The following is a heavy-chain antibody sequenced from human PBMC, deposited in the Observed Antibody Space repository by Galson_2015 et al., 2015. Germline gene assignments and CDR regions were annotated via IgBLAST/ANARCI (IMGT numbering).Heavy chain of an antibody. CDR3: ATPRRRDGYSPFDY. Sequence: SLRLSCAASGLTFNTYAMHWVRQAPGKGLEWVALISYDGNNKYYADSVRGRFTVSRDNSKNTLYLQLNSLGPEDTAVYYCATPRRRDGYSPFDYWGQGTLVTVSS. V-gene: IGHV3-30-3*01. D-gene: IGHD5-24*01. CDR2: ISYDGNNK. J-gene: IGHJ4*02. CDR1: GLTFNTYA.